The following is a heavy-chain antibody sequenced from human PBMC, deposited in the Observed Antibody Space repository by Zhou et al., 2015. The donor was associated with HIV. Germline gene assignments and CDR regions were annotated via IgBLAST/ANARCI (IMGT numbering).Heavy chain of an antibody. Sequence: QVQLVQSGAEVKKPGSSVKVSCKASGGTFSNSAISWVRQAPGQGLEWMGGIIPIFGTTNYAQKFQGRVRITAEKSTSTAYMELSSLTSEDTALYYCARDINNWNYYYYGMDVWGQGTTVTVSS. J-gene: IGHJ6*02. D-gene: IGHD1-20*01. CDR2: IIPIFGTT. CDR3: ARDINNWNYYYYGMDV. V-gene: IGHV1-69*06. CDR1: GGTFSNSA.